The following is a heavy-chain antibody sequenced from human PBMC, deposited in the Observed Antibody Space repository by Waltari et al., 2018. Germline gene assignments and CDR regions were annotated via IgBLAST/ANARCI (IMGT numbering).Heavy chain of an antibody. J-gene: IGHJ4*02. CDR1: GGSISSSRYY. D-gene: IGHD3-10*01. CDR3: ARLDNYDSGSYGFDW. CDR2: IFYSGST. V-gene: IGHV4-39*01. Sequence: QLQLQESGPGLVKPSDTLSLTCTVSGGSISSSRYYWGWIRQPPGKGLEWIGSIFYSGSTYYNPSLKSRVTMSVDTSKNQFSLRLTSVTAADTAVYYCARLDNYDSGSYGFDWWGQGTLVTVSS.